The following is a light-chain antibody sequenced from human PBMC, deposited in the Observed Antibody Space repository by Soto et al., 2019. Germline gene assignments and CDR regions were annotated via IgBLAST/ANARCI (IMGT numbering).Light chain of an antibody. CDR1: KSVSSN. V-gene: IGKV3-15*01. CDR2: GAS. J-gene: IGKJ1*01. Sequence: EIVMTQSPATLSVSPGERVTLSCRASKSVSSNLAWYQQKPGQAPRLLIHGASIRATGIPGRFSGSGSGTEFTLTISSLQSEDFAVYYCQQYNIWPTWTFGQGTRVEIK. CDR3: QQYNIWPTWT.